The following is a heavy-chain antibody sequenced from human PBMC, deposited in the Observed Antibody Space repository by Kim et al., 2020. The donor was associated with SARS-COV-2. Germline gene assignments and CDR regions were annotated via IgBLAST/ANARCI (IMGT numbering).Heavy chain of an antibody. Sequence: SETLSLTCTVSGSSIGIHYYWAWIRQPPGRGLEWIGSIAHSGHIYFNPSLQSRVAMSVDASKKEFFVNLTSVTAADTALYFSARHVISGWFNFDVCGRGRLVTVSS. CDR3: ARHVISGWFNFDV. CDR1: GSSIGIHYY. V-gene: IGHV4-38-2*02. J-gene: IGHJ3*01. D-gene: IGHD6-13*01. CDR2: IAHSGHI.